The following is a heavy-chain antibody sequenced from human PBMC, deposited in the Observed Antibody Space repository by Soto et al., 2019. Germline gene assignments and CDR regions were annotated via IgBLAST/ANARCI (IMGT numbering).Heavy chain of an antibody. J-gene: IGHJ6*02. CDR2: ISYDGNNK. V-gene: IGHV3-30*18. D-gene: IGHD6-13*01. Sequence: QVQLVESGGGVVQPGRSLRLSCAASGFTLSSYGMHWVRQAPGKGLERVAVISYDGNNKYYADSVKGRFTITRDNSKNTLFMQMNSLSAEDTAVYYCAKDQYSSRWTQINYFCGGMDVWGQGTSVTVSS. CDR3: AKDQYSSRWTQINYFCGGMDV. CDR1: GFTLSSYG.